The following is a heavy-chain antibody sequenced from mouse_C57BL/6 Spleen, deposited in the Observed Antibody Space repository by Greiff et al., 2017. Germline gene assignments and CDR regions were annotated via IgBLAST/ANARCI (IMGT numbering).Heavy chain of an antibody. V-gene: IGHV5-16*01. CDR1: GFTFSDYY. CDR3: ARDPPSYGSLDY. Sequence: EVQVVESEGGLVQPGSSMKLSCTASGFTFSDYYMAWVRQVPEKGLEWVANINYDGSSTYYLDSLKSRFIISRDNAKNILYLQMSSLKSEDTATYYCARDPPSYGSLDYWGQGTTLTVSS. D-gene: IGHD1-1*01. J-gene: IGHJ2*01. CDR2: INYDGSST.